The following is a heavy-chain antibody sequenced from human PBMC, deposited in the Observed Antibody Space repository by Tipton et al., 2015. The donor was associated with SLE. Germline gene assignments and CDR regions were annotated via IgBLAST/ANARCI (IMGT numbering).Heavy chain of an antibody. CDR2: ISGSGGYM. CDR3: ARDGSGYYDSP. CDR1: EFFFDNYA. V-gene: IGHV3-23*01. J-gene: IGHJ5*02. Sequence: SLRLSCAASEFFFDNYAMTWVRQPPGKGLEWVSTISGSGGYMYYADSVKGRFTISRDNAKNSLYLQMNSLRAEDTAVYYCARDGSGYYDSPWGQGTLVTVSS. D-gene: IGHD3-22*01.